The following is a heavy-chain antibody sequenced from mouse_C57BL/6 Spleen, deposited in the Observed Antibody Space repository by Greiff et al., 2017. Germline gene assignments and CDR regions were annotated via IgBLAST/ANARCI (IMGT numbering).Heavy chain of an antibody. CDR3: ARGGAIITTEVARGYAMDY. CDR2: IYPRSGNT. Sequence: QVQLQQSGAELARPGASVKLSCKASGYTFTSYGISWVKQRTGKGLEWNGEIYPRSGNTYYNEKFKGKATLTAEKSSSTEYMVLRSLTSEDSAVYFCARGGAIITTEVARGYAMDYWGQGTSVTVSS. J-gene: IGHJ4*01. CDR1: GYTFTSYG. V-gene: IGHV1-81*01. D-gene: IGHD1-1*01.